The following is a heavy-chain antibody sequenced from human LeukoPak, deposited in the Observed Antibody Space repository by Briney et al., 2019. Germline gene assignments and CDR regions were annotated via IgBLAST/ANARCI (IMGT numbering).Heavy chain of an antibody. J-gene: IGHJ5*02. D-gene: IGHD1-1*01. V-gene: IGHV4-30-2*01. CDR2: IFQSGST. CDR1: GASTSSGDYS. Sequence: AQTLSLTCAVSGASTSSGDYSWSWIRQPPGKGLEWIGYIFQSGSTYYNPSLKSRVTISVDRSKNQFSLKLSSVTAADTAVYYCARVGSDWNDVRYNWFDPWGQGTLVTVSS. CDR3: ARVGSDWNDVRYNWFDP.